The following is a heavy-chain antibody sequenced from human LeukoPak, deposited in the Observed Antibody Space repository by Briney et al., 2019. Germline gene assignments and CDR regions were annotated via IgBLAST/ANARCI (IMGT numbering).Heavy chain of an antibody. CDR1: AFTLTNAC. D-gene: IGHD3-10*01. J-gene: IGHJ4*02. CDR2: IKSKPDGGTT. V-gene: IGHV3-15*01. CDR3: TTAYYYGSGSSDH. Sequence: GGSLRLSCPASAFTLTNACTNWVRQPPGKGLEWVGQIKSKPDGGTTTYAAPVKGRFHISRDDSKDALYLQMNNLKTEDTAVYYCTTAYYYGSGSSDHWGQGTLVTVSS.